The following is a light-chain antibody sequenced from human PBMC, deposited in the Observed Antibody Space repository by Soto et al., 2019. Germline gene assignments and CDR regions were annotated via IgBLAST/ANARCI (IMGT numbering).Light chain of an antibody. Sequence: QSALTQPASVSGSPGQSVTISCTGTSSDFGSYKFVSWYQHHPGKVPKVIIYETSKRPPGVSDRFSGSKSGITASLTISGLQTEDEADYYCISYTDRQSYLFGTGTKVTVL. CDR1: SSDFGSYKF. CDR2: ETS. V-gene: IGLV2-14*02. CDR3: ISYTDRQSYL. J-gene: IGLJ1*01.